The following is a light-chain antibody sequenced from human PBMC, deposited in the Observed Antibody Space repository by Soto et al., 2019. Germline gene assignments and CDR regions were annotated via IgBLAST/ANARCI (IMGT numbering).Light chain of an antibody. J-gene: IGLJ2*01. V-gene: IGLV3-1*01. CDR2: QDS. Sequence: YELTQPPSVSVSPGQTASITCSGDKLGDKYACWYQQKPGQSPVLVIYQDSKRPSGIPERFSGSNSGNTATLTISGTQAMDEADYYCQAWDSRTAVFGGGTKLTVL. CDR3: QAWDSRTAV. CDR1: KLGDKY.